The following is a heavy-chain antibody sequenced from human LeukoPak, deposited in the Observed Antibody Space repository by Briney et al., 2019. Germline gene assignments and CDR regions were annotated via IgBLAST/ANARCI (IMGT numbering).Heavy chain of an antibody. J-gene: IGHJ4*02. CDR2: ISGSGGST. V-gene: IGHV3-23*01. D-gene: IGHD5-18*01. Sequence: GGSLRLSCAASGFTFSNAWMSWVRQAPGKGLEWVSAISGSGGSTYYADSVKGRFTISRDNSKNTLYLQMNSLRAEDTAVYYCAKYAAMVEYYFDYWGQGTLVTVSS. CDR3: AKYAAMVEYYFDY. CDR1: GFTFSNAW.